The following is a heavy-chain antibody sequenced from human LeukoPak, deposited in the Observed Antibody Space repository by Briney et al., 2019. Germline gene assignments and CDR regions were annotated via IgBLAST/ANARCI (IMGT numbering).Heavy chain of an antibody. CDR3: ARGRLRLGELSPVDY. J-gene: IGHJ4*02. CDR2: IYYSGST. D-gene: IGHD3-16*02. CDR1: GGSISSSSYY. Sequence: SETLSLTCTVSGGSISSSSYYWGWIRQPPGKGLEWSGSIYYSGSTYYNPSLKSRVTISVDTSKNQFSLKLSSVTAADTAVYYCARGRLRLGELSPVDYWGQGTLVTVSS. V-gene: IGHV4-39*07.